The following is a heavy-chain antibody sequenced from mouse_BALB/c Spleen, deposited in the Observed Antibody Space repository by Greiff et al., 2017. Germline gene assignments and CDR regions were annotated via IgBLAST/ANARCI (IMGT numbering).Heavy chain of an antibody. CDR3: ASHYDGSSYGAMDY. J-gene: IGHJ4*01. CDR1: GYSITSGYY. Sequence: EVHLVESGPGLVKPSQSLSLTCSVTGYSITSGYYWNWIRQFPGNKLEWMGYISYDGSNNYNPSLKNRISITRDTSKNQFFLKLNSVTTEDTATYYCASHYDGSSYGAMDYWGQGTSVTVSS. D-gene: IGHD2-3*01. CDR2: ISYDGSN. V-gene: IGHV3-6*02.